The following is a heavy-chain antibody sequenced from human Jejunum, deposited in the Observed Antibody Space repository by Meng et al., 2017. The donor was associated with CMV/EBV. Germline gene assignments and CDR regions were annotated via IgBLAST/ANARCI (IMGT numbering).Heavy chain of an antibody. CDR1: GFTFSAYS. CDR2: ISSSGSTI. Sequence: ASGFTFSAYSMSWSRQTPGTGLEWVSYISSSGSTIYYADSVKGRFTISRDNAKNSLYLQMNSLRAEDTAVYYCARVTELWLHYFDYWGQGTLVTVSS. J-gene: IGHJ4*02. D-gene: IGHD5-18*01. V-gene: IGHV3-11*01. CDR3: ARVTELWLHYFDY.